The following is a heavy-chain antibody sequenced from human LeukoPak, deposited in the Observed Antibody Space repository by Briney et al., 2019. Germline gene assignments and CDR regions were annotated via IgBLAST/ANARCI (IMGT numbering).Heavy chain of an antibody. V-gene: IGHV3-7*01. CDR1: GFTFSSYW. J-gene: IGHJ1*01. CDR3: ARTRYCPGTYCYSAKYAEYFQE. D-gene: IGHD2-8*02. Sequence: GGSLRLSCAASGFTFSSYWMSWVRQAPGKGLEWVASIKQDGSETYYVDSVKGRFTISRDNAEKSLYLQMNSLRAEDTAVYYSARTRYCPGTYCYSAKYAEYFQEWGQGTLVTVSS. CDR2: IKQDGSET.